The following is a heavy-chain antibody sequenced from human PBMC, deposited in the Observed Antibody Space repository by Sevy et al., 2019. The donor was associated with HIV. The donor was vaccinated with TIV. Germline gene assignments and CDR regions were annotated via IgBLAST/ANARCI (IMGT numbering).Heavy chain of an antibody. V-gene: IGHV1-2*02. Sequence: ASVKVSCQASGYSFTGQYMHWVRQAPGQGLEWMGWINPNSGATNYAQEFQGRVTMTRDTSISTAYMELSGLKFDDTTVYYSARDHRLRGYSYGSFDYWGQGTLVTVSS. D-gene: IGHD5-18*01. CDR1: GYSFTGQY. CDR2: INPNSGAT. CDR3: ARDHRLRGYSYGSFDY. J-gene: IGHJ4*02.